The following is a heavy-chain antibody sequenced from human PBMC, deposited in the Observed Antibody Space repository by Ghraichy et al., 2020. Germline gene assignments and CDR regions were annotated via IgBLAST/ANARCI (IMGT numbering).Heavy chain of an antibody. D-gene: IGHD4-17*01. J-gene: IGHJ6*02. CDR2: INSDGSSA. CDR3: VRQAYYYYAMDV. V-gene: IGHV3-74*01. Sequence: LSLTCAASEFTFSSYWMHWVRQAPGKGLVWVSSINSDGSSATYPDSVKGRFTISRDNAKNTLYLQMHSLRAEDTALYYCVRQAYYYYAMDVWGQGTTVTVS. CDR1: EFTFSSYW.